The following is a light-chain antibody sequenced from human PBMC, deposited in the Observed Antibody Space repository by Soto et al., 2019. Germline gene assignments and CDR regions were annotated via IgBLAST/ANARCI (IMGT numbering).Light chain of an antibody. CDR2: DAS. Sequence: DIQMTQSPSTLSASVGDRVTITCRASENIKNWLAWYQQTAGKAPKVLISDASRLEAGVPSRFSGSGSGTDFTLTITSLQPDDFGSYYCQHMRTFGQGTKVDIK. V-gene: IGKV1-5*01. J-gene: IGKJ1*01. CDR1: ENIKNW. CDR3: QHMRT.